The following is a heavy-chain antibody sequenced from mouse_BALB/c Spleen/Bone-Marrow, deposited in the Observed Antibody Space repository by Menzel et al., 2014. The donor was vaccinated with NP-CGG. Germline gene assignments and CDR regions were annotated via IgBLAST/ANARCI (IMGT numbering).Heavy chain of an antibody. CDR2: ISSGGSYT. Sequence: EVQVVESGGDLVKPGGSLKLSCAASGFTFSNYCMSWVRQTPDKRLEWVATISSGGSYTYYPDSVKGRFTISRDNAKNTLYLQMSSLKAEDTAMYYCARRRDYDYFDYWGQGTTLTVSS. D-gene: IGHD2-4*01. V-gene: IGHV5-6*01. J-gene: IGHJ2*01. CDR1: GFTFSNYC. CDR3: ARRRDYDYFDY.